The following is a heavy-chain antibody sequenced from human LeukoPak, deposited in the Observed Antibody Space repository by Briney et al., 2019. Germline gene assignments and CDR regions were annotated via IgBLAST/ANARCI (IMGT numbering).Heavy chain of an antibody. CDR3: ARVRSFTGYGYYYYMDV. CDR1: GGSITSSSYY. D-gene: IGHD3-10*01. J-gene: IGHJ6*03. V-gene: IGHV4-39*07. Sequence: SETLSLTCTVSGGSITSSSYYWGWIRQPPGTGLEWIGSIFYSGSTYYNPSLKSRVTISVDTSKNQFSLKLNSVTAADTAVYYCARVRSFTGYGYYYYMDVWGKGTTVTVSS. CDR2: IFYSGST.